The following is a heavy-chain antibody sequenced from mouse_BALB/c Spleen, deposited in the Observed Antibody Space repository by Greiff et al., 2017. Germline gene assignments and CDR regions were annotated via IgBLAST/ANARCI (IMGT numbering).Heavy chain of an antibody. D-gene: IGHD2-1*01. J-gene: IGHJ4*01. V-gene: IGHV5-17*02. CDR2: ISSGSSTI. CDR1: GFTFSSYG. CDR3: ARGGYKGNPDAMDY. Sequence: EVHLVESGGGLVQPGGSLKLSCAASGFTFSSYGMHWVRQAPEKGLEWVAYISSGSSTIYYADTVKGRFTITRDTPKNTLFLQMTSLRTEDTAMYYCARGGYKGNPDAMDYWGQGTPVTVSA.